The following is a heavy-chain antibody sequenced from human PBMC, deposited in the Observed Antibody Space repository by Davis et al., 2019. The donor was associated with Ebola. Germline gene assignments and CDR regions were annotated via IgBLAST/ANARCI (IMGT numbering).Heavy chain of an antibody. CDR1: GGSISSSNW. V-gene: IGHV4-4*02. CDR3: ARREDYGDSRFDP. Sequence: PSETLSLTCAVSGGSISSSNWWSWVRQPPGKGLEWIGEIYHSGSTNYNPSLKSRVTISVDKSKNQFSLKLSSVTAADTAVYYCARREDYGDSRFDPWGQGTLVTVSS. J-gene: IGHJ5*02. CDR2: IYHSGST. D-gene: IGHD4-17*01.